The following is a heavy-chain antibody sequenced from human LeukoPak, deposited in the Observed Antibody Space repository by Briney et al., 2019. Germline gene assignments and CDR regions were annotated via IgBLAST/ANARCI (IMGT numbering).Heavy chain of an antibody. Sequence: ASVKVSCKASGYTFTAYYMHWVRQAPGQGPEWTGWINPNSGVTNYAQKFQGRVIMTSDTSISTAYMEFSRLRSDDTAMYYCARDLGVTVRPFSLFYWGQGTLVTVSS. CDR1: GYTFTAYY. D-gene: IGHD6-6*01. V-gene: IGHV1-2*02. CDR3: ARDLGVTVRPFSLFY. CDR2: INPNSGVT. J-gene: IGHJ4*02.